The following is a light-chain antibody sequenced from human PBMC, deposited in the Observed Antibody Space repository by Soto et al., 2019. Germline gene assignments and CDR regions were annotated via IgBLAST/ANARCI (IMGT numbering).Light chain of an antibody. V-gene: IGLV2-14*01. CDR1: TSDVGGYGY. CDR2: EVS. CDR3: SSFTTSSTRV. Sequence: LTQPASVSGSPGQSITISCTGTTSDVGGYGYVSWYQQHPGKAPKLLIYEVSNRPSGISNRFSGSKSDNTASLTISGLQAEDEADYYCSSFTTSSTRVFGTGTKVTVL. J-gene: IGLJ1*01.